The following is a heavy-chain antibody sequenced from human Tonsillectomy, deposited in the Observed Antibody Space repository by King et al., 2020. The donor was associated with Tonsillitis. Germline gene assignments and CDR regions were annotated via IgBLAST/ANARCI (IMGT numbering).Heavy chain of an antibody. V-gene: IGHV5-51*01. CDR3: ARLDRDKYDSSGYKTSYFYGMDV. D-gene: IGHD3-22*01. Sequence: QLVQSGAEVKKPGESLKISCKGSGYSFTSYWIGWMRQLPGKGLEWMGVIHPTDSDTRYSPSFQGQVTISADKSISTAYLQWSSLKASDTAMYYCARLDRDKYDSSGYKTSYFYGMDVWGQGTTVTVSS. CDR1: GYSFTSYW. J-gene: IGHJ6*02. CDR2: IHPTDSDT.